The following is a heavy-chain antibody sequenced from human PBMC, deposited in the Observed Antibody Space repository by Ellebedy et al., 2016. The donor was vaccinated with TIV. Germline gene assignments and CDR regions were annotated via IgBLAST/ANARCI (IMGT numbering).Heavy chain of an antibody. CDR3: TNWES. D-gene: IGHD1-26*01. CDR2: INEDGDKK. V-gene: IGHV3-7*01. CDR1: GFTFTNYW. Sequence: GESLKISCAASGFTFTNYWMSWVRQAPGKGLEWVANINEDGDKKYYVDSVRGRLTIYRDNARNSLYLQMNSRRADDTALYYCTNWESWGQGTLVTVSS. J-gene: IGHJ5*02.